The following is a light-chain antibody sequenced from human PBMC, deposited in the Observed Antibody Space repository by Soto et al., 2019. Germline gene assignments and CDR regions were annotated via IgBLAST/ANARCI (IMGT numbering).Light chain of an antibody. CDR3: QQYNNWPPRWT. V-gene: IGKV3-15*01. Sequence: EIVMTQSPATLSVSPGVRATLSCRASQSVTSNLAWYQQKPGQAPRLLIYAASTRATGIPARFSGSGSGTEFTLTISSLQSEDFAVYYCQQYNNWPPRWTFGQGTKVEIK. J-gene: IGKJ1*01. CDR1: QSVTSN. CDR2: AAS.